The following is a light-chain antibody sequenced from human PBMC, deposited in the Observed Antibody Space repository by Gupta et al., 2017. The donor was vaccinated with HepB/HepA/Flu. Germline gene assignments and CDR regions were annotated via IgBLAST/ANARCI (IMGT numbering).Light chain of an antibody. J-gene: IGKJ1*01. CDR2: KTS. CDR1: QTISTW. CDR3: QQYDTSPLT. V-gene: IGKV1-5*03. Sequence: EIQMTQSPSTLSASIGDRVTISCRANQTISTWLAWYQQKPRKAPNLLIYKTSGLQTGVPSRFSGSGSETEFTLTISSLQPDDFAIYYCQQYDTSPLTFGQGTPVDIK.